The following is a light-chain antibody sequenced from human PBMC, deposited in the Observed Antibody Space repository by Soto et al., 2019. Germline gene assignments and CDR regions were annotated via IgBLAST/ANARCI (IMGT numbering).Light chain of an antibody. Sequence: QSVLTQPASVSGSPGQSITISCTGTSSDVGGYNYVSWYQQHPGKAPKLMIYEVSNRPSGLSDRFSGSKSGNTASLTISGLQAEDDANYYCSSYTTSSTVVFGGGTKVTVL. V-gene: IGLV2-14*01. J-gene: IGLJ2*01. CDR3: SSYTTSSTVV. CDR2: EVS. CDR1: SSDVGGYNY.